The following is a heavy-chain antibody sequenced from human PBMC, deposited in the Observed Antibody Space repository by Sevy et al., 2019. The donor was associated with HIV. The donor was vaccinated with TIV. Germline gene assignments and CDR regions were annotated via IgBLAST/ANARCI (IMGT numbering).Heavy chain of an antibody. CDR3: ARDQCIAAAGNLYFDY. Sequence: GGSLRLSCAASGFTFSDYYMSWIRQAPGKGLEWVSYISSSGSTIYYADSVKGRFTISRDNAKNSLYLQMNSLRAEDTAVYYCARDQCIAAAGNLYFDYWGQGTLVTVSS. J-gene: IGHJ4*02. D-gene: IGHD6-13*01. V-gene: IGHV3-11*01. CDR1: GFTFSDYY. CDR2: ISSSGSTI.